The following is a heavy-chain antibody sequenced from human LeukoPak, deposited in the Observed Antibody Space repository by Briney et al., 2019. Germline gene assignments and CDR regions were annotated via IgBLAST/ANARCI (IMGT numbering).Heavy chain of an antibody. CDR1: GFTFSSYA. J-gene: IGHJ4*02. D-gene: IGHD3-10*01. CDR2: ISGSGGST. V-gene: IGHV3-23*01. CDR3: AKERMVRGVIRPPSASFDY. Sequence: GGSLRLSCAASGFTFSSYAMSWVRQAPGKGLEWVSAISGSGGSTYYADSVKGRFTISRDNSKNTLYLQMNSLRAEDTAVYYCAKERMVRGVIRPPSASFDYWGQGTLVTVSP.